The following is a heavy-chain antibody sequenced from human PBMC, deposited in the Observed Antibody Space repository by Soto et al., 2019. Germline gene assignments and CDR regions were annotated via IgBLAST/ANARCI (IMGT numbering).Heavy chain of an antibody. V-gene: IGHV3-30-3*01. J-gene: IGHJ6*02. CDR3: ARELMVYAIGNYGMDV. CDR2: ISYDGSNK. Sequence: QVQLVESGGGVVQPGRSLRLSCAASGFTFSSYAMHWVRQAPGKGLERVAVISYDGSNKYYADSVKGRFTISRDNSKNTLYLQMNSLRAEDTAVYYCARELMVYAIGNYGMDVCGQGTTVTVSS. CDR1: GFTFSSYA. D-gene: IGHD2-8*01.